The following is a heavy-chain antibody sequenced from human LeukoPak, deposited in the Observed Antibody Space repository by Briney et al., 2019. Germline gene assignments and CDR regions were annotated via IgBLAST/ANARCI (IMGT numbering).Heavy chain of an antibody. J-gene: IGHJ3*02. CDR2: IYTSGST. Sequence: SETLSLTCTVSGGSISSGSYYWSWIRRPAGKGLEWIGRIYTSGSTNYNPSLKSRVTISVDTSKNQFSLKLSSVTAADTAVYYCARDSGYSSGWSLYDAFDIWGQGTTVTVSS. CDR1: GGSISSGSYY. D-gene: IGHD6-19*01. V-gene: IGHV4-61*02. CDR3: ARDSGYSSGWSLYDAFDI.